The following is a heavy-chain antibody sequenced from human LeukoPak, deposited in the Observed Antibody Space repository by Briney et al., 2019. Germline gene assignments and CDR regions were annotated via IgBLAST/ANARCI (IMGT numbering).Heavy chain of an antibody. J-gene: IGHJ5*02. Sequence: ASVTVSFKSSGYTFTSYYMHWVRQAPGQGLAWMGFINPSGGNTNYAQKFQGRVTMTRDMSTSTVYMELSSLRSEDTAMYYCARALPHRRLMDTTMEQHWFDPWGQGTLVTVSS. CDR1: GYTFTSYY. D-gene: IGHD5-18*01. V-gene: IGHV1-46*01. CDR2: INPSGGNT. CDR3: ARALPHRRLMDTTMEQHWFDP.